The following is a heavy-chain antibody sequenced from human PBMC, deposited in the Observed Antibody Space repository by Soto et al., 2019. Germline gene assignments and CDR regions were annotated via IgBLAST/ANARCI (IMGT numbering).Heavy chain of an antibody. J-gene: IGHJ5*02. CDR3: ARGAAAAEGWFDP. Sequence: TLSLTCTVSGCSISSVGYYWSWIRQHPGKGLEWIGYIYYSGSTYYNPSLKSRVTISVDTSKNQFSLKLSSVTAADAAVYYCARGAAAAEGWFDPWGQGTLVTVSS. V-gene: IGHV4-31*03. CDR1: GCSISSVGYY. D-gene: IGHD6-13*01. CDR2: IYYSGST.